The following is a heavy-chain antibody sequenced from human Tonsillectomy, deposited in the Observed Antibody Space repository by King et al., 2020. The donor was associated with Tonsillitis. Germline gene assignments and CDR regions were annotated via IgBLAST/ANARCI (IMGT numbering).Heavy chain of an antibody. CDR2: INWNGGCT. D-gene: IGHD6-13*01. J-gene: IGHJ4*02. Sequence: VQLVESGGGVVRPGGSLRLSCAASGFTFDDYCMSWVRQAPGKGVEWGSGINWNGGCTGYGDSVKGWFTISRENAKNSLYLQMNSLRAEDTALYHCATGRAAGLGVPFDYWGQGTLVTVSS. CDR1: GFTFDDYC. V-gene: IGHV3-20*01. CDR3: ATGRAAGLGVPFDY.